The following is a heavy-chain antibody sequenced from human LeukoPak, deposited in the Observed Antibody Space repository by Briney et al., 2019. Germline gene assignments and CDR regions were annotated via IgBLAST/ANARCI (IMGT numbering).Heavy chain of an antibody. CDR1: GGSISSYY. V-gene: IGHV4-59*08. CDR3: ARSTYEGCYQS. CDR2: IYYSGST. D-gene: IGHD2-2*01. Sequence: SETLSLTCTVSGGSISSYYWSWIRQPPGEGLEWIGYIYYSGSTNYNPSLKSRVTISVDTSKNQFSLKLSSVTAADTAVYYCARSTYEGCYQSWGQGTLVTVSS. J-gene: IGHJ5*02.